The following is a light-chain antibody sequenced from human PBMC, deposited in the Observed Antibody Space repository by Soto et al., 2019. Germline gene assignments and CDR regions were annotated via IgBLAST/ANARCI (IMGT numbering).Light chain of an antibody. CDR3: SSYTGSNSLGV. CDR2: EVR. Sequence: QSALTQPPSASGSPGQSVTISCTGTSSDVGGYNYVSWYQQHPGKAPKLVIYEVRKRPSGVPDRFSGSKSANTASLTVSGXQXXXXXXXXCSSYTGSNSLGVFGGGTKLTVL. CDR1: SSDVGGYNY. J-gene: IGLJ3*02. V-gene: IGLV2-8*01.